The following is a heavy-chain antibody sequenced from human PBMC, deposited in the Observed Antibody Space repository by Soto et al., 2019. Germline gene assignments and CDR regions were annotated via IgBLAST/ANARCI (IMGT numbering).Heavy chain of an antibody. CDR2: IIPIFGTA. D-gene: IGHD3-3*01. Sequence: SVKVSCSASGGTFSSCAISWVRQAPAQGREWMGGIIPIFGTANYAQKFQGRVTITADESTGTAYMELSSLRTEDTAVYYCARDLRQVPIFGVVIMPEIYYYDGIDVWGQGTTVIVSS. CDR3: ARDLRQVPIFGVVIMPEIYYYDGIDV. V-gene: IGHV1-69*01. J-gene: IGHJ6*02. CDR1: GGTFSSCA.